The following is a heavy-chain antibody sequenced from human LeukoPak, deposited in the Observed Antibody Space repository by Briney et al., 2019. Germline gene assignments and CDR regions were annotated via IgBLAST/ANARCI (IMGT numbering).Heavy chain of an antibody. Sequence: PSETLSLTCTVSGGSISSYYWSWIRQPPGKGLEWIGYIHYSGSTYYNPSLKSRVTISVDTSKNQFSLKLSSVTAADTAVYYCARHRLNCSSTSCYALAWYYDSSGYYAPFDYWGQGTLVTVSS. CDR2: IHYSGST. J-gene: IGHJ4*02. D-gene: IGHD2-2*01. CDR3: ARHRLNCSSTSCYALAWYYDSSGYYAPFDY. V-gene: IGHV4-59*08. CDR1: GGSISSYY.